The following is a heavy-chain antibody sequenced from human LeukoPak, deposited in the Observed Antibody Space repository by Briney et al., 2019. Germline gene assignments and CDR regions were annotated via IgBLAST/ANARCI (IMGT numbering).Heavy chain of an antibody. CDR3: AGRGDGNLYYFDH. CDR2: IKQDGGEK. CDR1: GFTFSSYW. V-gene: IGHV3-7*04. J-gene: IGHJ4*02. Sequence: GGSLRLSCAASGFTFSSYWMSWVRQAPGKGLEWVANIKQDGGEKYYVDSVKGRFTISRDDAKNSLYLQMNSLRPEDTAVYYCAGRGDGNLYYFDHWGQGTLVTATS. D-gene: IGHD5-24*01.